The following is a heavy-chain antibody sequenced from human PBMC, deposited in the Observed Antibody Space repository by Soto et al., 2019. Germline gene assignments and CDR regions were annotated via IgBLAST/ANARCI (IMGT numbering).Heavy chain of an antibody. V-gene: IGHV3-23*01. CDR3: AKQVRDGTSSPYYFAD. CDR2: ISSAVNT. Sequence: GGSLRLSCAGSGFTFSNYAMSWVRQAPGKGLEWVSAISSAVNTYYADSVKGRFTISRDNSKNTLSLQMNSLRAEDTAVYYCAKQVRDGTSSPYYFADWVQGTLGTVS. D-gene: IGHD6-6*01. J-gene: IGHJ4*02. CDR1: GFTFSNYA.